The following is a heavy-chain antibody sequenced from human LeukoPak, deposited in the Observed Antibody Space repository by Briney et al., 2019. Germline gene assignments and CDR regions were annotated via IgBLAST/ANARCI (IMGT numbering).Heavy chain of an antibody. CDR3: AADSSGYYYGFGVGDY. V-gene: IGHV7-4-1*02. J-gene: IGHJ4*02. D-gene: IGHD3-22*01. CDR2: INTNTGNP. CDR1: RYTFTSYA. Sequence: ASVKVSCKASRYTFTSYAMNWVRQAPGQGLEWMGWINTNTGNPTYAQGFTGRFVFSLDTSVSTAYLQISSLKAEDTAVYYCAADSSGYYYGFGVGDYWGQGTLVTVSS.